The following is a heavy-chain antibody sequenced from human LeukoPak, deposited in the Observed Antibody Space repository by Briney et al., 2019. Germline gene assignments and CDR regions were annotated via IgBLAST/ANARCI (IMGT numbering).Heavy chain of an antibody. D-gene: IGHD1-7*01. Sequence: PGGSLRLSCVVSGFTFRSYEMKWVRQARGKGLEWISFISPTSGTIYYADSVKGRFVISRDNDRDSLYLQMDSLRAEDTAVYYCVRDGGFPGTTASFEMWGQGTMVTVSS. CDR2: ISPTSGTI. J-gene: IGHJ3*02. CDR1: GFTFRSYE. CDR3: VRDGGFPGTTASFEM. V-gene: IGHV3-48*03.